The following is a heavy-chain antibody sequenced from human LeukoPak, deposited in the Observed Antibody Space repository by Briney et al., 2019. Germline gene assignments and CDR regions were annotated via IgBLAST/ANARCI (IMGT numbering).Heavy chain of an antibody. CDR2: ISGGGGST. Sequence: PSETLSLTCAVYGGSFSGYYWSWVRQAPGKGLEWVSAISGGGGSTYYADSVKGRFTISRDNSKNTLYLQMNSLRPEDTAVYYCAKSDYYDSSGHPSSFEYWGQGTLVTVSS. J-gene: IGHJ4*02. V-gene: IGHV3-23*01. D-gene: IGHD3-22*01. CDR3: AKSDYYDSSGHPSSFEY. CDR1: GGSFSGYY.